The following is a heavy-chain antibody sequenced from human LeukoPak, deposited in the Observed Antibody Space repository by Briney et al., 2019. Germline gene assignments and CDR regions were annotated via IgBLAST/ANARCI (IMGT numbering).Heavy chain of an antibody. V-gene: IGHV1-46*01. CDR3: ARCDYGDYKADY. CDR2: INPSGGST. J-gene: IGHJ4*02. Sequence: ASVKVSCTASGYTFTSYYMHWVRQAPGQGLEWMGIINPSGGSTSYAQKFQGRVTMTRDTSTSTVYMELSSLRSEDTAVYYCARCDYGDYKADYWGQGTLVTVSS. D-gene: IGHD4-17*01. CDR1: GYTFTSYY.